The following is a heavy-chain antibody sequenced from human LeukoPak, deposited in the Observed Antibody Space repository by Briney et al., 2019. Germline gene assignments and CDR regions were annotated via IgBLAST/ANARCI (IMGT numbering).Heavy chain of an antibody. CDR1: GGSFSGYY. Sequence: SETLSLTCAVYGGSFSGYYWSWIRQPPGKGLEWIGEINHSGSTNYNPSLKSRVTISVDTSKNQFSLKLSSVTAADTAVYYCARAMYYYDSSGYEDYWGQGTLVTVSS. CDR2: INHSGST. CDR3: ARAMYYYDSSGYEDY. V-gene: IGHV4-34*01. D-gene: IGHD3-22*01. J-gene: IGHJ4*02.